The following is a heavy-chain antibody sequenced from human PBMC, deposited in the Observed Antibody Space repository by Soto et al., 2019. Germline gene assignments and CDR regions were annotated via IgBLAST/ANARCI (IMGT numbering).Heavy chain of an antibody. V-gene: IGHV4-59*12. D-gene: IGHD6-13*01. Sequence: QVLLQESGPGLVKPSETLSLTCSVSGGSIITYYWSWIRQPPGKGLEWIGDIYNTITTNYNPSLKSRVTISVDTSKNQFSLKLTSVTAADTAVYYCARGGTYSTLELDPWGKGTLVTVSS. CDR3: ARGGTYSTLELDP. CDR2: IYNTITT. CDR1: GGSIITYY. J-gene: IGHJ5*02.